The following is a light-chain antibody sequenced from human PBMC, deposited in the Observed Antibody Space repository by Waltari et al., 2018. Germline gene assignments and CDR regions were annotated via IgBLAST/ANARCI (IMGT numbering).Light chain of an antibody. V-gene: IGLV2-14*01. Sequence: QSALTQPASVSGSPGQSITIPCAGGSSDVGIYNFVSWSQQFPGKAPKLMIFEVNRRPSGVSSRFSGSKSGNTASLTISGLQAEDEADYYCCSYSSSRTFDWVFGGGTKLTVL. J-gene: IGLJ3*02. CDR2: EVN. CDR3: CSYSSSRTFDWV. CDR1: SSDVGIYNF.